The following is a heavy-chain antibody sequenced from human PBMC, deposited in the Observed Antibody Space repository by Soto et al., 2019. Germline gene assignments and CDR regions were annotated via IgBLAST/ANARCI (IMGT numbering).Heavy chain of an antibody. D-gene: IGHD2-2*01. Sequence: GASVKVSCKASGGTFSSYTISWVRQAPGQGLEWMGRIIPILGIANYAQKFQGRVTITADKSTSTAYMELSSLRSEDTAVYYCARDLEVPAVILGWPGFDPWGKGPLVTVP. V-gene: IGHV1-69*04. CDR1: GGTFSSYT. J-gene: IGHJ5*02. CDR2: IIPILGIA. CDR3: ARDLEVPAVILGWPGFDP.